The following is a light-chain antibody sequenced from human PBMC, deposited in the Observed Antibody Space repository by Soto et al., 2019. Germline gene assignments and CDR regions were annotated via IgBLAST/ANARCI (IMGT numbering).Light chain of an antibody. J-gene: IGLJ2*01. CDR3: QSFHSNVV. CDR2: EYD. V-gene: IGLV6-57*04. CDR1: SGSIASTY. Sequence: NFMLTQPHSVSGSPGKTITISCTPSSGSIASTYVQWYQRRPGSAPTTVIYEYDQRPSGVPDRFSGSIDSSSNSASLTISGLKTEDEADYYCQSFHSNVVFGGGTKVTVL.